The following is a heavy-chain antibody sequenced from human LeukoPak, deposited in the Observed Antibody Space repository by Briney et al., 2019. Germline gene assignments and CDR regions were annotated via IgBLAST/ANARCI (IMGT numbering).Heavy chain of an antibody. CDR3: TRELTTSPLFDY. D-gene: IGHD1-14*01. CDR1: GFTFSNYW. V-gene: IGHV3-74*01. J-gene: IGHJ4*02. CDR2: INNDGSTT. Sequence: GGSLRLSCAASGFTFSNYWMNWVRQAPGKGLVWVSRINNDGSTTTYADSVKGRFTISRDNAKNTLYLQMNRLRAEDTAVYYCTRELTTSPLFDYWGQGTLVTVSS.